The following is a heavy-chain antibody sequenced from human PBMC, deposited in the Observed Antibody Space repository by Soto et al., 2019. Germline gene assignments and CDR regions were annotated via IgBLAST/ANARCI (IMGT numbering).Heavy chain of an antibody. CDR1: GFSFSNSW. J-gene: IGHJ4*02. Sequence: EVQLVESGGGLVQPGGSLRLSCAASGFSFSNSWMTWVRQAPGKGLEWVANIKQDGSEKHYVDSVKGRFTISRDNAKKSLYLQMDRLSAEDTALYYCARDPTFGDSTYWGQGTLVTVSS. D-gene: IGHD4-17*01. V-gene: IGHV3-7*01. CDR3: ARDPTFGDSTY. CDR2: IKQDGSEK.